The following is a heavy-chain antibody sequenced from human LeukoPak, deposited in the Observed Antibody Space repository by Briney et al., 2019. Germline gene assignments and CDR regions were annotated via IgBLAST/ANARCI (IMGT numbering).Heavy chain of an antibody. J-gene: IGHJ4*02. V-gene: IGHV3-48*04. D-gene: IGHD1-1*01. CDR1: GFSFSGYS. CDR2: ISRGSHTI. CDR3: SRETTSGY. Sequence: GGSLRLSCAASGFSFSGYSMNWVRQPPGQGLEWISYISRGSHTIYYADSVRGRFTISRDDAKNSLYLQMNSLSAEDTGIYYCSRETTSGYWGQGTLVTVSS.